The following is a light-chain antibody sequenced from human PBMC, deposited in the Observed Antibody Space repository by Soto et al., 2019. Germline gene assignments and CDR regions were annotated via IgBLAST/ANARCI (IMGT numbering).Light chain of an antibody. CDR1: QSVSRD. CDR3: QQRSNWHPT. Sequence: EIVLTQSPATLSLSPGERATLSCRASQSVSRDLAWYQQKPGQAPRLLIYDASNRATGIPARFSGSGSGTDFTLTISSLEPEDFAVYYCQQRSNWHPTFDGGTKVEIK. V-gene: IGKV3-11*01. CDR2: DAS. J-gene: IGKJ4*01.